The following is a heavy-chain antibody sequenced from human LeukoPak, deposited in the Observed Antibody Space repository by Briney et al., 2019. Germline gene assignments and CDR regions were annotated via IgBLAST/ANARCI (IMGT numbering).Heavy chain of an antibody. CDR1: GGSISSSSYY. D-gene: IGHD5-18*01. J-gene: IGHJ4*02. CDR2: IYYSGST. CDR3: ARQRIDTAMAYYFDY. Sequence: SETLSLTCTVSGGSISSSSYYWGWLRQPPGTGLEWIGSIYYSGSTYYNPSLKSRVTISVDTSKNQFSLKLSSVTAADTAVYYCARQRIDTAMAYYFDYWGQGTLVTVSS. V-gene: IGHV4-39*01.